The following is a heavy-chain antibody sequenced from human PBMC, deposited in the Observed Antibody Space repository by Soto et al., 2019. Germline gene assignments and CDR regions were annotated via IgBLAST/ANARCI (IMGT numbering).Heavy chain of an antibody. J-gene: IGHJ4*02. CDR3: ASHRGDGYNSIDC. V-gene: IGHV3-23*01. CDR1: GFTFSSYA. CDR2: ISGSGGST. Sequence: EVQLLESGGGLVQPGGSLRLSCAASGFTFSSYAMSWVRQAPGKGLEWVSAISGSGGSTYYADSVKGRFTISRDNSKNTLYLQMNSLRAEDTAVYYCASHRGDGYNSIDCWGQGTLVTVSS. D-gene: IGHD1-1*01.